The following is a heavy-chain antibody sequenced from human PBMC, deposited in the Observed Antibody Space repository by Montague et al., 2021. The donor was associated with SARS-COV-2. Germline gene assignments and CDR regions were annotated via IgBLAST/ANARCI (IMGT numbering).Heavy chain of an antibody. D-gene: IGHD1-26*01. CDR3: ARARGGSYYGLFDY. CDR2: ISCDGSNK. CDR1: GFTFSIYA. J-gene: IGHJ4*02. V-gene: IGHV3-30*04. Sequence: SLRLSCAASGFTFSIYAMPWVRQAPGKGLEWVAVISCDGSNKYYADSVKGRFTISRDNTKNTLYLQMNSLRAEDTAVYYCARARGGSYYGLFDYWGQGTLVTVSS.